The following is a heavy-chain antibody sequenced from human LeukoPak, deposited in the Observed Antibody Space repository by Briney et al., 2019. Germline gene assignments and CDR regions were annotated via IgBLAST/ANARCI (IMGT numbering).Heavy chain of an antibody. CDR1: DYSISSGYY. Sequence: SETLSLTCTVSDYSISSGYYWGWIRQPPGKGLEWIGNIYHSGSTYYNPSLKSRVTISVDTSKNQFSLKLSSVTAADTAVYYCARVGLQMATTDYWGQGTLVTVSS. CDR2: IYHSGST. V-gene: IGHV4-38-2*02. D-gene: IGHD5-24*01. J-gene: IGHJ4*02. CDR3: ARVGLQMATTDY.